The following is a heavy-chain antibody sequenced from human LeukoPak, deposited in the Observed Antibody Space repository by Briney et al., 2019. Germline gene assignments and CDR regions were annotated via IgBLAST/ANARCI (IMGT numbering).Heavy chain of an antibody. J-gene: IGHJ4*02. CDR2: ISWNSGSI. CDR3: AKGGIGSFYYFDY. D-gene: IGHD1-26*01. Sequence: GGSLRLSCAASGFTFDDYAMHWVRQAPGKGLEWVSGISWNSGSIGYADSVKGRFTISRDNAKNPLYLQMNSLRAEDTALYYCAKGGIGSFYYFDYWGQGTLVTVSS. V-gene: IGHV3-9*01. CDR1: GFTFDDYA.